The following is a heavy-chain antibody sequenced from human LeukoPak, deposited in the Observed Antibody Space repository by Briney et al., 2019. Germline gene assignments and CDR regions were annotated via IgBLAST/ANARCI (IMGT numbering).Heavy chain of an antibody. Sequence: GGSLRLSCAASGFTFSSYAMSWVRQAPGKGLEWVSAISGSYSTYYADSVKGRFTISRDNSKNALYLQMNSLRAEDTAVYYCAKNTVTTFDYFDYWGQGTLVTVSS. D-gene: IGHD4-17*01. CDR2: ISGSYST. CDR3: AKNTVTTFDYFDY. CDR1: GFTFSSYA. V-gene: IGHV3-23*01. J-gene: IGHJ4*02.